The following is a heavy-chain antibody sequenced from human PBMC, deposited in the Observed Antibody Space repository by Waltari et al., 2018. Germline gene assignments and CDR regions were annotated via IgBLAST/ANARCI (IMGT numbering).Heavy chain of an antibody. CDR1: GFSFSNSD. CDR2: LSGRASLK. Sequence: EVQLLESGGDLVHHGGSLRLSCIASGFSFSNSDMNWVRQAPGKGLAWVSRLSGRASLKDYEDSVNGRFTISRDNSKNTLFLQMNSLRADDTAVYYCAKDLTGWGVLDIWGQGTMVTVSS. V-gene: IGHV3-23*01. CDR3: AKDLTGWGVLDI. D-gene: IGHD1-20*01. J-gene: IGHJ3*02.